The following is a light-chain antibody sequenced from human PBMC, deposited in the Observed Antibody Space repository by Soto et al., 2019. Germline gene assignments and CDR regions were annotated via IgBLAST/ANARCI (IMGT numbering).Light chain of an antibody. CDR2: NAD. CDR1: QDINRW. Sequence: DIQMTQSPSTLSASVGDRVTITCRASQDINRWLAWYQQKPGKAPKILIYNADTLESGVPSRFSGSGYGTEFILTISSLQPVYFATYYCKQFSLYWAFGQGTKV. CDR3: KQFSLYWA. V-gene: IGKV1-5*01. J-gene: IGKJ1*01.